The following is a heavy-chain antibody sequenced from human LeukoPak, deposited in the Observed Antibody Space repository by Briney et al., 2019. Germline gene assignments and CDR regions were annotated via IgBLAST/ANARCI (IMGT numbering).Heavy chain of an antibody. CDR2: ISYDGSNK. Sequence: GRSLRLSCAASGFTFSSYGMHWVRQAPGKGLEWVAVISYDGSNKYYADSVKGRFTISRDNSKNTLYLQMNSLRAEDTAVYYCASAHQDSGYDLYFDYWGQGTLVTVSS. J-gene: IGHJ4*02. CDR3: ASAHQDSGYDLYFDY. D-gene: IGHD5-12*01. V-gene: IGHV3-30*03. CDR1: GFTFSSYG.